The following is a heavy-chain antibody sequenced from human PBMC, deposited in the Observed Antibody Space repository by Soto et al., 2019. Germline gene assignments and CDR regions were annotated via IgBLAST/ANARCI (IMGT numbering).Heavy chain of an antibody. J-gene: IGHJ4*02. Sequence: PGGSLRLSCAASGFTFSSYSMNWVRQAPGKGLEWVSYISSSSSTIYYADSVKGRFTISRDNAKNSLYLQMNSLRAEDTAVYYCARPTTYSSGWSYFDYWGQGTLVTVSS. CDR2: ISSSSSTI. CDR3: ARPTTYSSGWSYFDY. V-gene: IGHV3-48*01. CDR1: GFTFSSYS. D-gene: IGHD6-19*01.